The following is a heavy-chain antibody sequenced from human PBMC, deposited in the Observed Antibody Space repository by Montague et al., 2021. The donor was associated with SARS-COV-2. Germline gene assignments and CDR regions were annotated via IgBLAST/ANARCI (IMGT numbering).Heavy chain of an antibody. V-gene: IGHV6-1*01. J-gene: IGHJ6*02. Sequence: CAISGDSVSSDSAAWNWVRQSPSRGLEWLGRTYYRPNWYNDYAVSVKSRTTIKSDTSKNQISLQLNSVTPEDTAVYYCARDLRWRYGYGMDVWGQGTTVTVSS. CDR1: GDSVSSDSAA. CDR3: ARDLRWRYGYGMDV. D-gene: IGHD3-16*01. CDR2: TYYRPNWYN.